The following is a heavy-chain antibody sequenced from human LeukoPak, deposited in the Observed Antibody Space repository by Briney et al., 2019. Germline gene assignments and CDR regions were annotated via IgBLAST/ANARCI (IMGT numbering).Heavy chain of an antibody. J-gene: IGHJ4*02. CDR3: ARGPYSSNWYVDY. CDR2: ISRTGNSI. Sequence: GGCLRLSCAASGFTLSSYEMNWVRLAPGKGLEWIPYISRTGNSIYYADSVKGRFTISRDSAKNSLYLQMNSLRAEDTAVYYCARGPYSSNWYVDYWGQGTLVTVAS. V-gene: IGHV3-48*03. D-gene: IGHD6-13*01. CDR1: GFTLSSYE.